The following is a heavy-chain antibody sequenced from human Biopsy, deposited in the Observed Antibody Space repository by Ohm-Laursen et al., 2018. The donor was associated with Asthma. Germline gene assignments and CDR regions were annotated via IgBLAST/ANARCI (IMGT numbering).Heavy chain of an antibody. CDR1: GFTFRSYA. CDR2: GGSYYDGGLK. J-gene: IGHJ4*02. V-gene: IGHV3-30-3*01. CDR3: ARDVMEWYLPAFDF. D-gene: IGHD3-3*01. Sequence: SLRLSCAATGFTFRSYAMHWVRQAPGKGLEWVAVGGSYYDGGLKYYADSVNGRFTVSRDDSKNTLYLQMNNLRPDDTAVYYCARDVMEWYLPAFDFWGQGTLVTVSS.